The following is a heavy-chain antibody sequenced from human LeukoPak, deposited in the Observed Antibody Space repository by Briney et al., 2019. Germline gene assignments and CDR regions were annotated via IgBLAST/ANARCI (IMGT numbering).Heavy chain of an antibody. CDR2: INPSGGST. V-gene: IGHV1-46*01. Sequence: ASVKVSCKASGDTFTSYYMHWVRQAPGQGLEWMGIINPSGGSTNYAQKFQGRVTMTRDTSISTVYMELSRLRSDDTAVYYCARDSCSSTSCLSIDDYWGQGTLVTVSS. CDR3: ARDSCSSTSCLSIDDY. J-gene: IGHJ4*02. D-gene: IGHD2-2*01. CDR1: GDTFTSYY.